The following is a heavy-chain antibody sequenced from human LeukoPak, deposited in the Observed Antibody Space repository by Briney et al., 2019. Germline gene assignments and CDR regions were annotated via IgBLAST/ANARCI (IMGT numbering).Heavy chain of an antibody. J-gene: IGHJ4*02. CDR1: GFTFSSYI. Sequence: GGSLRLSRVASGFTFSSYIMNWVRPAPGKGREGVSAISGRGGSTYYADSVKGRFTISRDDSKNTLYVQMNSLRAEDTAVYYCAKGSWITFFDYWGQGTLVTVSS. D-gene: IGHD5-12*01. CDR2: ISGRGGST. V-gene: IGHV3-23*01. CDR3: AKGSWITFFDY.